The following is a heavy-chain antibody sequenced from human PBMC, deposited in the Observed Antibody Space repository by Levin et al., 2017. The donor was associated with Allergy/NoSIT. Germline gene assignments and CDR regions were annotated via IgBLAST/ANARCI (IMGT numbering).Heavy chain of an antibody. CDR2: IKSKADCGTT. D-gene: IGHD6-13*01. J-gene: IGHJ4*02. CDR3: TTYSSSWYYFDY. Sequence: PGGSLRLSCAASGITFSNAWMSWARQAPGKGLEWVGRIKSKADCGTTEYAAPVKGRFTISRDDSKNTLYLQMNSLKTEDTAVYFCTTYSSSWYYFDYWGQGTLVTVSS. CDR1: GITFSNAW. V-gene: IGHV3-15*01.